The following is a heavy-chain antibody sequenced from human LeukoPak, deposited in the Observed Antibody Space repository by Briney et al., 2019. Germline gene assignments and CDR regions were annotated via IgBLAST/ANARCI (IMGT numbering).Heavy chain of an antibody. CDR1: GFTFDDYA. CDR2: ISWNSGSI. CDR3: AKDSDSSGYHFDY. D-gene: IGHD3-22*01. J-gene: IGHJ4*02. V-gene: IGHV3-9*01. Sequence: GRSLRLSCAASGFTFDDYAMHRVRQAPGKGLEWVSGISWNSGSIGYADSVKGRFTISRNNAKNSLYLQMNSLRAEDTALYYCAKDSDSSGYHFDYWGQGTLVTVSS.